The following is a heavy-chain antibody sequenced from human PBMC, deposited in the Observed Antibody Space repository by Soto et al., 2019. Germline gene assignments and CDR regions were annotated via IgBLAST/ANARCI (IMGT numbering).Heavy chain of an antibody. D-gene: IGHD3-16*01. CDR2: INPHGGST. CDR3: ARDLYYDYSIYFDL. CDR1: RDTFTSYY. V-gene: IGHV1-46*01. J-gene: IGHJ4*02. Sequence: VASVKVSCKAPRDTFTSYYINWVRQAPGQGLEWMGVINPHGGSTAYAQKFKGRVTLTRDTSASTVYMEVSSLTSEDTAIYYCARDLYYDYSIYFDLWGQGTLVTVSS.